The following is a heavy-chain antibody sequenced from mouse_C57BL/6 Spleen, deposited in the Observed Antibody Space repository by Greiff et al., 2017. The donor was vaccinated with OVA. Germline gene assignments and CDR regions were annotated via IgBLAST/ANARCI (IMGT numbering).Heavy chain of an antibody. J-gene: IGHJ2*01. CDR2: IDPANGNT. D-gene: IGHD1-1*01. Sequence: VQLQQSVAELVRPGASVKLSCTASGFNIKNTYMHWVKQRPEQGLEWIGRIDPANGNTKYAPKVQGKATITADTSSNIAYLQLSSLTSEDTAIYYCARDKAPYGSSPDYWGQGTTLTVSS. CDR3: ARDKAPYGSSPDY. V-gene: IGHV14-3*01. CDR1: GFNIKNTY.